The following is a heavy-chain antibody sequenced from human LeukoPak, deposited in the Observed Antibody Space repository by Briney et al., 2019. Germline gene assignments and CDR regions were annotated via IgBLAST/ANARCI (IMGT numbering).Heavy chain of an antibody. CDR1: GGSFSGYY. CDR3: ARVGYYDSSGYYQKKKYYFDY. Sequence: SETLSLTCAVYGGSFSGYYWSWIRQPPGKGLEWIGEINHSGSTNYNPSLKSRVTISVDTSKNQFSLKLSSVTAADTAVYYCARVGYYDSSGYYQKKKYYFDYWGRGTLVTVSS. CDR2: INHSGST. V-gene: IGHV4-34*01. J-gene: IGHJ4*02. D-gene: IGHD3-22*01.